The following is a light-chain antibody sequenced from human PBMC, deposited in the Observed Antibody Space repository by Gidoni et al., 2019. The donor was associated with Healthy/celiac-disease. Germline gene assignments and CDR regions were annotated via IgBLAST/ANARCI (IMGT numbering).Light chain of an antibody. CDR2: DAS. CDR1: QDISNY. CDR3: QQYDNLPALT. V-gene: IGKV1-33*01. J-gene: IGKJ4*01. Sequence: DIQMTQSPSSLSASVGDRVTITCQASQDISNYLNWYQQKPGKAPKLLIYDASNLETGVPSRFSGSGSGTDFTFTNSSLQPEDIATYYCQQYDNLPALTFXGXTKVEI.